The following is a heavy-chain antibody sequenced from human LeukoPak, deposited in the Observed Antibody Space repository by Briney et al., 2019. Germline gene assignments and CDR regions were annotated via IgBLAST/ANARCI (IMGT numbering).Heavy chain of an antibody. CDR1: GYTFTSYG. D-gene: IGHD3-10*01. J-gene: IGHJ6*02. V-gene: IGHV1-8*02. CDR2: MNPNSGNT. Sequence: ASVKVSCKASGYTFTSYGISWVRQAPGQGLEWMGWMNPNSGNTGYAQKFQGRVTMTRNTSISTAYMELSSLRSEDTAVYYCAARYGSGSYYMWYYGMDVWGQGTTVTVSS. CDR3: AARYGSGSYYMWYYGMDV.